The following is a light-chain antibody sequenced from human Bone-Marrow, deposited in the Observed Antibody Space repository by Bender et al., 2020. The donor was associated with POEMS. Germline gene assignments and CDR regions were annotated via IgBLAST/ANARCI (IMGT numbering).Light chain of an antibody. Sequence: QSALTQPASVSGSPGQSITLSCTGTSSDVGNYNLVSWYQQYPGKAPKLIIYEATKRPSGVSDRFAGSRSGNVASLTISGLQTEDEADYYCSSYVGSSSFVFGTGTTVTV. J-gene: IGLJ1*01. CDR2: EAT. CDR1: SSDVGNYNL. CDR3: SSYVGSSSFV. V-gene: IGLV2-23*01.